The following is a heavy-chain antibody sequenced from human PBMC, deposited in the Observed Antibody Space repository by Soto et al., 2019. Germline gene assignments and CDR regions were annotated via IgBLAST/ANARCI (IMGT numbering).Heavy chain of an antibody. Sequence: SETLSLTCTVSGGSISSGGYYWSWIRQPPGKGLEWIGYIYYSGSTYYNPSLKSRVTISVDTSKNQFSLKLSSVTAADTAVYYCARSLWFGSYNADGYWFDPWGQGTLVTVSS. J-gene: IGHJ5*02. D-gene: IGHD3-10*01. CDR1: GGSISSGGYY. CDR3: ARSLWFGSYNADGYWFDP. CDR2: IYYSGST. V-gene: IGHV4-30-4*01.